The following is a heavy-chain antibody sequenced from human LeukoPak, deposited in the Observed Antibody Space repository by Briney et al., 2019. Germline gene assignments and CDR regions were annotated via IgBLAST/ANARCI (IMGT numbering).Heavy chain of an antibody. Sequence: PGGSLRLSCAASRFTFSDYYMSWIRQAPGKGLEWVSYISSSGSTIYYADSVKGRFTIPRDNSKNTLYLQMNSLRPEDTAVYYCAKVGDSRDGYNYVYSFDYWGQGTLVTVSS. D-gene: IGHD5-24*01. CDR1: RFTFSDYY. V-gene: IGHV3-11*04. CDR2: ISSSGSTI. J-gene: IGHJ4*02. CDR3: AKVGDSRDGYNYVYSFDY.